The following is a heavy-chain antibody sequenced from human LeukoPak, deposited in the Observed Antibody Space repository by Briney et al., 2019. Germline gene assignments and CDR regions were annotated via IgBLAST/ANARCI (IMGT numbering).Heavy chain of an antibody. CDR1: GLTFSSYS. CDR2: TSSSSSYI. V-gene: IGHV3-21*01. CDR3: AKRLPVTTITMVRGVHSFDY. J-gene: IGHJ4*02. D-gene: IGHD3-10*01. Sequence: GGSLRLSCAASGLTFSSYSMNWVRQAPVKGLEWVSSTSSSSSYIYYADSVKGRFTISRDNAKNSLYLQMNSLRAEDTAVYYCAKRLPVTTITMVRGVHSFDYWGQGTLVTVSS.